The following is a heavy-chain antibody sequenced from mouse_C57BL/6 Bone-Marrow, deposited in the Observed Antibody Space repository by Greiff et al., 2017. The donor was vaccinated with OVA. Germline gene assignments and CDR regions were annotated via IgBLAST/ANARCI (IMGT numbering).Heavy chain of an antibody. CDR1: GFTFSSYG. D-gene: IGHD1-1*01. CDR3: ARRYGHFDY. CDR2: ISSGGSYT. Sequence: VQLKESGGDLVKPGGSLKLSCAASGFTFSSYGMSWVRQTPDKRLEWVATISSGGSYTYYPDSVKGRFTISRDNAKNTLYLQMSSLKSEDTAMYYCARRYGHFDYWGQGTTLTVSS. J-gene: IGHJ2*01. V-gene: IGHV5-6*01.